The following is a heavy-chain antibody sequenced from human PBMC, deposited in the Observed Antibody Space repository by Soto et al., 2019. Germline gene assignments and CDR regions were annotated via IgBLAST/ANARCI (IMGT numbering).Heavy chain of an antibody. D-gene: IGHD3-10*01. CDR3: ARHTAGSLAHFGMGV. CDR2: IYYSGST. V-gene: IGHV4-39*01. Sequence: QVQLQESGPGLVKPSETLSLPCTVSGGSISSGYYYWGWIRQPPGKGLEWIGSIYYSGSTYYNPSRMGRVTMSVDTSKTQFSLTLNSVTAADTAVYYCARHTAGSLAHFGMGVWGQGTTVTVSS. J-gene: IGHJ6*02. CDR1: GGSISSGYYY.